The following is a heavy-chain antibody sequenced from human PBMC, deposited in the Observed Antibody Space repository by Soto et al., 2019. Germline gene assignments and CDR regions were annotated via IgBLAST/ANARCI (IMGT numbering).Heavy chain of an antibody. CDR3: ARRAYSGSGPTDF. J-gene: IGHJ4*02. D-gene: IGHD3-10*01. Sequence: ASVKVSCKASGYTFTNYDINWVRQTTGQGLEWMGWMNPHSGDTGYAQRFQGRVTMTRNTAISTAYLQWSSLKASDTAMYYCARRAYSGSGPTDFWGQGTPVTV. CDR1: GYTFTNYD. V-gene: IGHV1-8*01. CDR2: MNPHSGDT.